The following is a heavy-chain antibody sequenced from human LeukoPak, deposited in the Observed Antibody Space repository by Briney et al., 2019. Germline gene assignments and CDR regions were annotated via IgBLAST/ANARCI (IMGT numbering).Heavy chain of an antibody. CDR3: ARRLDGGVRLDY. V-gene: IGHV4-59*08. J-gene: IGHJ4*02. CDR1: SGSMRSYY. Sequence: PSETVSLTCSVSSGSMRSYYWSWIRQPPGKGLEWIGYIYYSGSTNYNPSLKSRDTISVDTSKNQFSLKLSSVTAADTAVYYCARRLDGGVRLDYGGQGTLVTVSS. CDR2: IYYSGST. D-gene: IGHD3-16*01.